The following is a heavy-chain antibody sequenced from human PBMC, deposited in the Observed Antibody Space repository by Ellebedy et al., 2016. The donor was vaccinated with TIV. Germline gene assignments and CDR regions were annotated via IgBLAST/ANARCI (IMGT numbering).Heavy chain of an antibody. CDR2: ISSSSSYI. D-gene: IGHD5-12*01. CDR3: ATGYSGYDFVY. J-gene: IGHJ4*02. Sequence: GGSLRLXXAASGFTFSSYSMNWVRQAPGKGLEWVSSISSSSSYIYYADSVKGRFTISRDNAKNSLYLQMNSLRAEDTAVYYCATGYSGYDFVYWGQGTLVTVSS. V-gene: IGHV3-21*01. CDR1: GFTFSSYS.